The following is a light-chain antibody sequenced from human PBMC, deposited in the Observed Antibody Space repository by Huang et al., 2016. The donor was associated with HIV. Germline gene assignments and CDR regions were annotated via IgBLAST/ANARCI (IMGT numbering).Light chain of an antibody. CDR3: QQGYSALIT. CDR2: SAS. Sequence: DILLTQSPSSLSASVGDRVTITCRASQNINNYLNWYQQKPGKAPNLLIHSASTLQTGVPSRFRGSGSGTDFTLTVNSLQPEDSATYYCQQGYSALITFGQGTRL. J-gene: IGKJ5*01. CDR1: QNINNY. V-gene: IGKV1-39*01.